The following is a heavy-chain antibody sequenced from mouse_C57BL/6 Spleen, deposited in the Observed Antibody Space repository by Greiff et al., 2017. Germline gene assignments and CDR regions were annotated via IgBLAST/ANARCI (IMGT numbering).Heavy chain of an antibody. D-gene: IGHD2-3*01. CDR3: SRSDDGYSDY. J-gene: IGHJ2*01. Sequence: QVQLQQPGAELVKPGASVKLSCKASGYTFTSYWMHWVKQRPGQGLEWIGMIHPNSGSTNYNEKFKSKATLTVNKSSSTAYMQLISLTSEDSAVYYCSRSDDGYSDYWGQGTTLTVSS. V-gene: IGHV1-64*01. CDR2: IHPNSGST. CDR1: GYTFTSYW.